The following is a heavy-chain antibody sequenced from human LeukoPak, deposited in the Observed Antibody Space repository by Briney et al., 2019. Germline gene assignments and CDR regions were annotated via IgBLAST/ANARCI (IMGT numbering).Heavy chain of an antibody. V-gene: IGHV1-2*02. D-gene: IGHD3-22*01. CDR1: GYTLTGYY. J-gene: IGHJ3*02. CDR3: ARGPSDSSGYYYEGDAFDI. CDR2: INPNSGGT. Sequence: GASVKVSCKASGYTLTGYYTNWVRQAPGQGLEWMGWINPNSGGTNYGQTFQGRVTMTRDTSISIVYMELSRLRSDDTAGYYCARGPSDSSGYYYEGDAFDIWGQGTVVTVSS.